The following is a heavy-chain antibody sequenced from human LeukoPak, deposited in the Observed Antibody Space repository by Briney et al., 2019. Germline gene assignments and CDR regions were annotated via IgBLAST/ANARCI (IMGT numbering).Heavy chain of an antibody. CDR1: GFPFSTYA. CDR3: ARDAVDTANAV. Sequence: GGPLRLSCAAPGFPFSTYAMHWVRQAPGKGRVWVSHINSDGSITSYADSVKGRFTISRDNAKNTLYLQMNSLRAEDTAVYYCARDAVDTANAVWGQGTTVTVSS. V-gene: IGHV3-74*01. D-gene: IGHD5-18*01. J-gene: IGHJ6*02. CDR2: INSDGSIT.